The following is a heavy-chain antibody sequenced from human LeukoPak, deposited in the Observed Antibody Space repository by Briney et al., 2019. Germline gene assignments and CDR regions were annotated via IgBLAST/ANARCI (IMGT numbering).Heavy chain of an antibody. CDR2: IYYRGST. Sequence: SETLSLTCTVSGGSISNYYWSWIRQPPGRGQEWIGYIYYRGSTNYNPSLKSRVTISVDTSKNQFSLKLSSVTAADTAVYYCARGPDPFSHIVVSEYYFDYWGQGTLVTVSS. V-gene: IGHV4-59*01. CDR3: ARGPDPFSHIVVSEYYFDY. CDR1: GGSISNYY. D-gene: IGHD2-21*01. J-gene: IGHJ4*02.